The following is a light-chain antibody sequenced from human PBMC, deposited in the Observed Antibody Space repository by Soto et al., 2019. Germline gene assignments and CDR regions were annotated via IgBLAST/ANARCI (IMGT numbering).Light chain of an antibody. Sequence: QSVLTQPPSVSGAPGQRVTISCTGSSSNIGAGYDVHWYQQLPGTAPKLLISGNSNRPSGVPDRFSGSKSGTSASLAITGLQAEDVADYYCQSYDSSLSRVFGGGTKLTVL. CDR3: QSYDSSLSRV. CDR2: GNS. J-gene: IGLJ2*01. CDR1: SSNIGAGYD. V-gene: IGLV1-40*01.